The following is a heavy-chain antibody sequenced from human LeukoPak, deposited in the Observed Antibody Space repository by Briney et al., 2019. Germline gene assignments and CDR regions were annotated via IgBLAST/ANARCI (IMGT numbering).Heavy chain of an antibody. CDR3: ATYYDFWSAYRSDY. CDR1: GFIFSSYW. Sequence: GGSLRLSCAASGFIFSSYWMSWVRQAPGKGLEWVANIKEDGSEKYYVDSVKGRFTISRDNAKNSLYLQTNSLRAEDTAVYYCATYYDFWSAYRSDYWGQGTLVTVSS. V-gene: IGHV3-7*01. CDR2: IKEDGSEK. D-gene: IGHD3-3*01. J-gene: IGHJ4*02.